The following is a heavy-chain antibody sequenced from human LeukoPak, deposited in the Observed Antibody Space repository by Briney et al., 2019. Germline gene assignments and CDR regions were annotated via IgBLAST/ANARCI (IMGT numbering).Heavy chain of an antibody. D-gene: IGHD3-22*01. CDR2: INHSGST. V-gene: IGHV4-34*01. CDR1: GGSFSGYY. CDR3: ARDKGNYYDSSGYYY. J-gene: IGHJ4*02. Sequence: SETLSLTCAVYGGSFSGYYWSWIRQPPGKGLEWIGEINHSGSTNYNPPLKSRVTISVDRSKNQFSLKLSSVTAADTAVYYCARDKGNYYDSSGYYYWGQGTLVTVSS.